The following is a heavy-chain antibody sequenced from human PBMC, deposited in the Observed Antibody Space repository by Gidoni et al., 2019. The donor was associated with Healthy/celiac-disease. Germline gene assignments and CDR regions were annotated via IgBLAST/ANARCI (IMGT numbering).Heavy chain of an antibody. V-gene: IGHV4-61*02. J-gene: IGHJ5*02. CDR2: IYTSGST. D-gene: IGHD5-18*01. CDR3: ARGVPYSYGFDP. Sequence: QVQLQESGPGLVKPSQTLSLTCTVSGGSISSGSYYWSWIRQPAGKGLEWIGRIYTSGSTNYNPSLKSRVTISVDTSKNQFSLKLSSVTAADTAVYYCARGVPYSYGFDPWGQGTLVTVSS. CDR1: GGSISSGSYY.